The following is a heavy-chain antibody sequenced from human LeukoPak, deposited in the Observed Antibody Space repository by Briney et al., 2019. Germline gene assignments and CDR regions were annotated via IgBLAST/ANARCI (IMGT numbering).Heavy chain of an antibody. CDR3: ARVGNGRSWDY. CDR2: ISLGNSTM. Sequence: PGGSLRLSCAASGFTFSSFTMNWARQVPGKGLEWISYISLGNSTMFYADSVKGRFTISRDNAKNSLYLQMNSLRDDDTAVYYCARVGNGRSWDYWGQGTLVYVSS. CDR1: GFTFSSFT. V-gene: IGHV3-48*02. D-gene: IGHD2-15*01. J-gene: IGHJ4*02.